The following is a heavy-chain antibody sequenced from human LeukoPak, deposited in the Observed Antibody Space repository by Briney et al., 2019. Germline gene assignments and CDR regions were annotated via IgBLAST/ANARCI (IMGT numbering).Heavy chain of an antibody. CDR2: IYYSGST. Sequence: SETLSLACTVSGGSISSYYWSWIRQPPGKGLEWIGYIYYSGSTNYNPSLKSRVTISVDTSKNQFSLKLSSVAAADTAVYYCARGGYYYDSSGYWGACDIWGQGTMVTVSS. J-gene: IGHJ3*02. CDR3: ARGGYYYDSSGYWGACDI. CDR1: GGSISSYY. V-gene: IGHV4-59*01. D-gene: IGHD3-22*01.